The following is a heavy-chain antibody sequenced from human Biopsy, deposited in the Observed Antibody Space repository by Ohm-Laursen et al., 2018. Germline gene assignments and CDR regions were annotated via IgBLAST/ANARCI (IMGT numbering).Heavy chain of an antibody. CDR2: ISGGGTI. J-gene: IGHJ6*02. CDR1: GFSFSVYH. D-gene: IGHD4-23*01. Sequence: SLRLSCTASGFSFSVYHMRWIRQAPGRGLEWVSYISGGGTIYYGDSMKGRVTISRDNAKNSLYLQMHSLRAEDTAVYYCARDARWSPYSMDVRGQGTTVTVSS. CDR3: ARDARWSPYSMDV. V-gene: IGHV3-11*01.